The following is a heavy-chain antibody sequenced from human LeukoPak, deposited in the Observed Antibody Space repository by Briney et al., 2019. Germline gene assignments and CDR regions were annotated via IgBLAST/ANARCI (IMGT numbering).Heavy chain of an antibody. V-gene: IGHV4-30-2*01. D-gene: IGHD6-13*01. J-gene: IGHJ5*02. CDR3: ARYSSSWYNWFDP. Sequence: PSQTLSLTCAVFGGSISSGGYSWSWIRQPPGKGLEWIGYIYHSGSTYYNPSLKSRGTISVDRSKNQFSLKLSSVTAADTAVYYCARYSSSWYNWFDPWDQGTLVTVSS. CDR1: GGSISSGGYS. CDR2: IYHSGST.